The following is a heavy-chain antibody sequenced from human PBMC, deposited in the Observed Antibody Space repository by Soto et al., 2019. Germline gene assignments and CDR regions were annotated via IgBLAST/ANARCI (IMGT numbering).Heavy chain of an antibody. J-gene: IGHJ6*01. D-gene: IGHD3-3*02. Sequence: SVKVSCKTSGGTFRTSAISWVRQAPGQGLEWMGGIMPVFPTADYAQKFQGRVTITADESTSTAYMELSSLRSEDTAVYYCARDKDRQQLGGNYYYIMDVWGQGTTVTVPS. CDR3: ARDKDRQQLGGNYYYIMDV. CDR1: GGTFRTSA. CDR2: IMPVFPTA. V-gene: IGHV1-69*13.